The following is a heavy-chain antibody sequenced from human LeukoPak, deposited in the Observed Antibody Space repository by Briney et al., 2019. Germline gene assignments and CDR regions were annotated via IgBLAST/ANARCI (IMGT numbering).Heavy chain of an antibody. D-gene: IGHD2-2*01. CDR3: ARVDRGKYPSYAFDV. Sequence: GGSLRLSCAASEFTFSSYDMSWVRQAPGKGLEWVSAISHSGGATYYADSVKGRFTISRDNSKNTLYLQMNSLRAEDTAVYYCARVDRGKYPSYAFDVWGQGTSVIVSS. CDR2: ISHSGGAT. V-gene: IGHV3-23*01. J-gene: IGHJ3*01. CDR1: EFTFSSYD.